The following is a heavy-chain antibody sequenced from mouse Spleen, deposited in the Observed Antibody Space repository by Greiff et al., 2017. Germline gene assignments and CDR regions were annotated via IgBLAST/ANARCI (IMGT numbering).Heavy chain of an antibody. D-gene: IGHD4-1*01. CDR1: GYTFTSYW. CDR3: ANRGLGQDYFDY. J-gene: IGHJ2*01. CDR2: INPSSGYT. Sequence: QVQLKQSGAELAKPGASVKLSCKASGYTFTSYWMHWVKQRPGQGLEWIGYINPSSGYTKYNQKFKDKATLTADKSSSTAYMQLSSLTSEDSAVYYCANRGLGQDYFDYWGQGTTLTVSS. V-gene: IGHV1-7*01.